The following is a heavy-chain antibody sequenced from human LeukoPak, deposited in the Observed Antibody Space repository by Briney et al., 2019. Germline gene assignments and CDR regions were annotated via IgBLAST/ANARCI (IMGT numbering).Heavy chain of an antibody. V-gene: IGHV3-64*04. J-gene: IGHJ4*02. CDR2: ISSNGGST. CDR3: AKGRAADNGWTFNDY. Sequence: PGGSLRLSCSASGFTFSSYAMHWVRQAPGKGLEYVSSISSNGGSTYYADSVKGRFSVSRDNSKNTLYLQMNSLRAEDTAVYYCAKGRAADNGWTFNDYWGQGTLVTVSS. CDR1: GFTFSSYA. D-gene: IGHD6-19*01.